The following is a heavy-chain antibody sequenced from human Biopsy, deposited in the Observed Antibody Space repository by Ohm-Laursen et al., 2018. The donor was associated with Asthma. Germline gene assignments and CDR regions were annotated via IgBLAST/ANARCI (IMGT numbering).Heavy chain of an antibody. CDR1: GGSISSGGHY. CDR3: ARDGSSVAGTPYGMDV. Sequence: TLSLTCTVSGGSISSGGHYWSWIRQHPGKGLEWIGYIYYSGSTYYNPSLKSRVTISVDTSKNQFSLKLSSVTAADTAVYYCARDGSSVAGTPYGMDVWGQGTTVIVSS. J-gene: IGHJ6*02. CDR2: IYYSGST. V-gene: IGHV4-31*02. D-gene: IGHD6-19*01.